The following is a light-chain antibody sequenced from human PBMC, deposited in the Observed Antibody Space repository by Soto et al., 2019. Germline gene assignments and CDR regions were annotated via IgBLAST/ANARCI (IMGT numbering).Light chain of an antibody. V-gene: IGKV3-15*01. J-gene: IGKJ4*01. CDR2: GAS. Sequence: EIVLPQSPATLSVCPGARATLSCRASHSAATAFAWYQQKPGQAPKLLIYGASTWATGIPARFSGSGSATEFTLTISSLQPEDFAVYYCQQRSNSLTFGRGTRVDIK. CDR3: QQRSNSLT. CDR1: HSAATA.